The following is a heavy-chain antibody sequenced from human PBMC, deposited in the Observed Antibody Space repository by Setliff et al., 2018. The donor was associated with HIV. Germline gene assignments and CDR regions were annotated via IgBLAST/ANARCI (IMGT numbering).Heavy chain of an antibody. D-gene: IGHD1-26*01. V-gene: IGHV3-7*05. CDR2: IKQDGSEK. CDR3: ATDCAVVGGTGSLDS. Sequence: GGSLRLSCAASGLTFSSYWMSWVRQAPGKGLEWVANIKQDGSEKNYMDSVKGRFTIPRDNAKNSLYLQMNSLRVEDTAVYYCATDCAVVGGTGSLDSWGQGTLVTVSS. CDR1: GLTFSSYW. J-gene: IGHJ4*02.